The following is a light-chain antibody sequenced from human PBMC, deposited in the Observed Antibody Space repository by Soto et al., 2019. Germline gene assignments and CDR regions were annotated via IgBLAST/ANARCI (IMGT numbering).Light chain of an antibody. CDR3: QQRGNWPLT. J-gene: IGKJ4*01. CDR2: DAS. CDR1: QSINNY. V-gene: IGKV3-11*01. Sequence: EIVLTQSPATLSLSPGERATLSCRASQSINNYVAWYQQTPGQAPRLLIYDASNRATGIPARFSGTGSGTDFTLTISSLEPDDFALYFCQQRGNWPLTFGGGTKV.